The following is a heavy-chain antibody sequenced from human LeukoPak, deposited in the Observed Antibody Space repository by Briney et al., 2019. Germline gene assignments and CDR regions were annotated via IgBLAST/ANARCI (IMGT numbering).Heavy chain of an antibody. CDR2: IYYSGST. V-gene: IGHV4-30-4*01. D-gene: IGHD2-15*01. CDR1: GGSIRSGDYY. J-gene: IGHJ3*02. Sequence: SETLSLTCTVSGGSIRSGDYYWSWIRQPPGKGLEWIGYIYYSGSTYYNPSLKSRVTISVDTSKNQFSLKLSSVTAADTAVYYCARADIVVVVAAAHDAFDIWGQGTMVTVSS. CDR3: ARADIVVVVAAAHDAFDI.